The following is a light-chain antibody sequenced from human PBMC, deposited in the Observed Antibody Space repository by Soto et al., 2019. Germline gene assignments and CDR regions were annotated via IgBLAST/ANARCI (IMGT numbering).Light chain of an antibody. CDR2: AAS. CDR3: QHYDDLPWT. CDR1: KDIKNY. V-gene: IGKV1-33*01. J-gene: IGKJ1*01. Sequence: DIPMTQSPSSLSASVGDRVTITCQASKDIKNYLNWYQQKPGKAPKLLIYAASILETGVPSRFSGSGSGTDFTFTISSLQPEDIATYYCQHYDDLPWTFGQGTKVAIK.